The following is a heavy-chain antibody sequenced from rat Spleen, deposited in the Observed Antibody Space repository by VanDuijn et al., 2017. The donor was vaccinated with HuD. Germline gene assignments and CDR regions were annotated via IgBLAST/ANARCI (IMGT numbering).Heavy chain of an antibody. CDR2: MSYAETSGHSGT. CDR1: GFTFSDYG. CDR3: ARRHYGYTDYFDY. D-gene: IGHD1-9*01. V-gene: IGHV5-29*01. Sequence: EVQLVESGGGLVQPGRSLKLSCAASGFTFSDYGLAWVRQGPTKGLEWVATMSYAETSGHSGTYYRDSVKGRFTISRDNAKSTLSLQMDSLRSEDTATYYCARRHYGYTDYFDYWGQGVMVTVSS. J-gene: IGHJ2*01.